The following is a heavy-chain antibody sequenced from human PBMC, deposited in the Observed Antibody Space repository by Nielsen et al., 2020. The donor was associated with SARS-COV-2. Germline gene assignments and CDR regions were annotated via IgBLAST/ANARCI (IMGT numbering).Heavy chain of an antibody. Sequence: GGSLRLSCVVSGFTISTYGMSWVRQAPGKGLEWVSGINWNGGSTGYADSVKGRFTISRDNAENSLSLQMNSLRAEDTAVYYCARESVTGTDAFDIWGQGTVVTVSS. CDR3: ARESVTGTDAFDI. J-gene: IGHJ3*02. V-gene: IGHV3-20*04. CDR1: GFTISTYG. CDR2: INWNGGST. D-gene: IGHD6-19*01.